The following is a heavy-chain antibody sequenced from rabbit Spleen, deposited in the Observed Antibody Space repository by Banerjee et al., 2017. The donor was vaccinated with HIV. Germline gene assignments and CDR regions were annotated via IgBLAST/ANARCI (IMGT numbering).Heavy chain of an antibody. J-gene: IGHJ6*01. CDR1: GFSFGDRDV. CDR2: INAATAKP. CDR3: AREDVYGWNFGL. V-gene: IGHV1S45*01. Sequence: QEQLVESGGGLVQPEGSLTLTCKASGFSFGDRDVMCWVRQAPGKGLEWIACINAATAKPVYATWAKGRFTISRTSSTTVTLRMTTLTAADTATYFCAREDVYGWNFGLWGQGTLVTVS. D-gene: IGHD6-1*01.